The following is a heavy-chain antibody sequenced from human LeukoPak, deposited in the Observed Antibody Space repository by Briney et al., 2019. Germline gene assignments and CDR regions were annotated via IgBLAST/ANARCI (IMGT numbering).Heavy chain of an antibody. CDR2: ISAYNGNT. Sequence: ASVKVSCKASGYTFTSYGISWVRQAPGQGLEWMGWISAYNGNTNYAQKLQGRVTMTTDTSTSTAYMELRSLRSDDTAVYYCARAVKWPTVDYFDYWGQGTLVTVSS. CDR1: GYTFTSYG. CDR3: ARAVKWPTVDYFDY. J-gene: IGHJ4*02. V-gene: IGHV1-18*01. D-gene: IGHD4-17*01.